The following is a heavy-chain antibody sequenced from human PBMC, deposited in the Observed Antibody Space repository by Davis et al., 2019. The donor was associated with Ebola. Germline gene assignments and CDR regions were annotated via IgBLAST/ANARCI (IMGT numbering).Heavy chain of an antibody. CDR2: IWYDGSNK. D-gene: IGHD6-13*01. CDR3: ARSGSSWYGGSGYYYYGMDV. CDR1: GFTFSSYG. V-gene: IGHV3-33*01. J-gene: IGHJ6*04. Sequence: GGSLRLSCAASGFTFSSYGMHWVRQAPGKGLEWVAVIWYDGSNKYYADSVKGRFTISRDNSKNTLYLQMNSLRAEDTAVYYCARSGSSWYGGSGYYYYGMDVWGKGTTVTVSS.